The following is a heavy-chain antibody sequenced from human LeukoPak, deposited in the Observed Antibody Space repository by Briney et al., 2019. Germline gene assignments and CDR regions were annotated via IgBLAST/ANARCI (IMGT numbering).Heavy chain of an antibody. CDR1: GGTFSSYA. CDR3: ASGGEQQLASLFGMDV. J-gene: IGHJ6*02. V-gene: IGHV1-69*13. D-gene: IGHD6-13*01. CDR2: IIPIFGTA. Sequence: ASVKVSCKASGGTFSSYAISWVRQAPGQGLEWMGGIIPIFGTANYAQKFQGRVTITADESTSTAYMGLSSLRSEDTAVYYCASGGEQQLASLFGMDVWGQGTTVTVSS.